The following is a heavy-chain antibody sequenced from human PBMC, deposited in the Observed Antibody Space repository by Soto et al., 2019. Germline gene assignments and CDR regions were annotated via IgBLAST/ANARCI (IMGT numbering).Heavy chain of an antibody. CDR2: SVVGSGNT. CDR3: AERYDILTDPDLGFDP. CDR1: GLTYSSGA. V-gene: IGHV1-58*02. D-gene: IGHD3-9*01. Sequence: ASVKVSCEASGLTYSSGAMQCVRQARAQRLECIGWSVVGSGNTNYAQRFQERVTITRDMSTSTAYMELSSLRSEVTSVFYCAERYDILTDPDLGFDPWGQGTLVTASS. J-gene: IGHJ5*02.